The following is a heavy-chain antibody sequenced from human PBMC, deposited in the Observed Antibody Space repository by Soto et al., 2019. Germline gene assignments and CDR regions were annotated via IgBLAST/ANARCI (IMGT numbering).Heavy chain of an antibody. J-gene: IGHJ5*02. CDR2: ISAYNGNT. V-gene: IGHV1-18*01. Sequence: GASVKVSCKASGYTFTSYGISWVRQAPGQGLEWMGWISAYNGNTNYAQKLQGRVTMTTDTSTSTAYMELRSLRSDDTAVYYCARKTGTLTMFGVVISNNWFAPWGQGTLVTVSS. D-gene: IGHD3-3*01. CDR3: ARKTGTLTMFGVVISNNWFAP. CDR1: GYTFTSYG.